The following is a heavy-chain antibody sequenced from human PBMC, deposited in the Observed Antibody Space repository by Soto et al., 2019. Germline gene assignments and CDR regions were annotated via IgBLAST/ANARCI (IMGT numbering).Heavy chain of an antibody. Sequence: EVQLVESGGGLGKPGGSMRLSCAVSGFTFSNYTMNWVRQAPGKGLEWVSSISRSSGYIYYADSVRGRFTVSRDNAKNSLYLQMNRLRVEDTAVYYCARRRDNWFDPWGKGTLVTVSS. J-gene: IGHJ5*02. V-gene: IGHV3-21*01. CDR3: ARRRDNWFDP. CDR1: GFTFSNYT. CDR2: ISRSSGYI.